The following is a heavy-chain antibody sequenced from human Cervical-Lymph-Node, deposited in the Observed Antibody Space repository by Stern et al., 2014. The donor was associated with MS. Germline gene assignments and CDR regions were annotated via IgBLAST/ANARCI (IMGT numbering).Heavy chain of an antibody. V-gene: IGHV3-74*01. J-gene: IGHJ4*02. Sequence: EDQLVESGGDLVQPGGSLRLSCAISGLTFSSYWMHWVRQAPGKGLVWVSRINTDGGTTSYADSVKGRFTISRDNAKNTLYLQMNNLRVEDTAVYYCARDHYYGSGTYFSYWGQGTLVTVSS. D-gene: IGHD3-10*01. CDR1: GLTFSSYW. CDR3: ARDHYYGSGTYFSY. CDR2: INTDGGTT.